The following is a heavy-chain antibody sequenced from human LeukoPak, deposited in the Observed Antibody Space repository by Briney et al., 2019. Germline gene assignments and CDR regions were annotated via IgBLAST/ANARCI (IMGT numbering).Heavy chain of an antibody. J-gene: IGHJ4*02. CDR2: IYLGDSDT. CDR1: GYIFTSYW. D-gene: IGHD6-19*01. Sequence: GESLKISCKGSGYIFTSYWIGWVGQMPGKGLEWMGFIYLGDSDTRYSPSFQGQVTISADKSISTAYLQWTSLKASDTAMYYCARSSGRRYFDYWGQGTLVTVSS. V-gene: IGHV5-51*01. CDR3: ARSSGRRYFDY.